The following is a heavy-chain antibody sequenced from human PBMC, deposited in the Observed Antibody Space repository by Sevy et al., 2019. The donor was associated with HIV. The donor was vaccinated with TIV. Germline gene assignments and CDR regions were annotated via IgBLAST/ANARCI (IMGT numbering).Heavy chain of an antibody. Sequence: GGSLRLSCSASGFTFSSYAMHWVRQAPGKGLEYVSAISSNGGSTYYADSVKGRFTISRDNSKNTLYLQMSSLRAEDTAVYYCVKGKRGFCSGGSCYHYYYYYYMDVWGKRTTVTVSS. CDR2: ISSNGGST. D-gene: IGHD2-15*01. CDR3: VKGKRGFCSGGSCYHYYYYYYMDV. V-gene: IGHV3-64D*06. J-gene: IGHJ6*03. CDR1: GFTFSSYA.